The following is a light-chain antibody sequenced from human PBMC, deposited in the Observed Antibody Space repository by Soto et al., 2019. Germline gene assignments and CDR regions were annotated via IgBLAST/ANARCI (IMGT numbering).Light chain of an antibody. V-gene: IGKV3-15*01. Sequence: MQSADTLSLSPRESATPSLRASQSVSSYLAWYQQKPGLAPRLLIYDASTRATGIPARFSGSGSGTDFTLTISGLQSEDFAVYYCQQYNNWPQTFGQGTKVDIK. J-gene: IGKJ1*01. CDR3: QQYNNWPQT. CDR1: QSVSSY. CDR2: DAS.